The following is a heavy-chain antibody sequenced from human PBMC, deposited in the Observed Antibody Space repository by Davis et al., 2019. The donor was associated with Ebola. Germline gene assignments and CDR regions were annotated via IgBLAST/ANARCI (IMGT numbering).Heavy chain of an antibody. Sequence: PGSPLKISCAASGFTFSDYYMSWIRQAPGKGLEWVSYISSSGSTIYYADSVKGRFTISRDNAKNSLYLQMNSLRAEDTAVYYCARALYYYDSSGSQGYWGQGTLVTVSS. CDR2: ISSSGSTI. CDR1: GFTFSDYY. CDR3: ARALYYYDSSGSQGY. J-gene: IGHJ4*02. D-gene: IGHD3-22*01. V-gene: IGHV3-11*01.